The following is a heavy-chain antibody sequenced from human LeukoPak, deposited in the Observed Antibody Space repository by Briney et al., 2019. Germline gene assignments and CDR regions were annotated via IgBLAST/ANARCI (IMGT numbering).Heavy chain of an antibody. Sequence: GGSLRLSCAASGFTLSTYAMHWVREAPGKGLEWVAYISGTGFTTYYADSGKGRFTISRDSSKNTLFLQMNSLRAEDTAIYYCAKDGYNWIASADWGQGTLVTVSS. V-gene: IGHV3-23*01. D-gene: IGHD1-20*01. CDR2: ISGTGFTT. J-gene: IGHJ4*02. CDR1: GFTLSTYA. CDR3: AKDGYNWIASAD.